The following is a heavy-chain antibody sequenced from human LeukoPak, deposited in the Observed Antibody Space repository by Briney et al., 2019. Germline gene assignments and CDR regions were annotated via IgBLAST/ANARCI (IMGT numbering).Heavy chain of an antibody. CDR1: GGSISRYY. Sequence: PSETLSLTCTVSGGSISRYYSSWIRQPPGKGLEWIGYIYYRGSTNYNPSLKSRVTISVDTSKNQFSLTLSSVTAGDTAVYYCARSPATDLWFGELYAFDIWGQGTMVTVSS. CDR3: ARSPATDLWFGELYAFDI. D-gene: IGHD3-10*01. J-gene: IGHJ3*02. V-gene: IGHV4-59*01. CDR2: IYYRGST.